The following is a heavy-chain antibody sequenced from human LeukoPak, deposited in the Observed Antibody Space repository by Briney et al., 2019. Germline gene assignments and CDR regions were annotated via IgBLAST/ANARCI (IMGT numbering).Heavy chain of an antibody. Sequence: SETLSLTCAVYGGSFSGYYWSWIRQPPGKGLEWIGEINHSGSTNYNPSLKSRVTISVDTSKNQFSLKLSSVTAADTAVYYCARADPRYSSSWYRPYYGMDVWGQGTTVTVSS. D-gene: IGHD6-13*01. CDR3: ARADPRYSSSWYRPYYGMDV. CDR1: GGSFSGYY. CDR2: INHSGST. V-gene: IGHV4-34*01. J-gene: IGHJ6*02.